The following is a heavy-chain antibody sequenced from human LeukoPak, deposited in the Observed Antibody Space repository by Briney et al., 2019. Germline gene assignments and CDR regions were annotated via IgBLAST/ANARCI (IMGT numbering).Heavy chain of an antibody. J-gene: IGHJ5*02. Sequence: ASVKVSCKASGYTFTGYYTHWVRQAPGQGLEWRGWINPNSGGTNYAQKFQGRVTMTRDTSISTAYMELSRLRSDDTAVYYCARGGVGATTYVWFDPWGQGTLVTVSS. V-gene: IGHV1-2*02. CDR2: INPNSGGT. CDR3: ARGGVGATTYVWFDP. D-gene: IGHD1-26*01. CDR1: GYTFTGYY.